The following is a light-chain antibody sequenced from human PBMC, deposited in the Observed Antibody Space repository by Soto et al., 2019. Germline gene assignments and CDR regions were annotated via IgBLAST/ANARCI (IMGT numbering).Light chain of an antibody. J-gene: IGLJ3*02. Sequence: QSVLTQSPSASASLGASVNLTCTLSSGHSSYAIAWHQQQPGKGPRYLMKLNSDGSHSKGDGIPDRFSGSSSGAERYLTISSLQSEDEADYYCQTWGTGIRVFGGGTKLTVL. CDR1: SGHSSYA. CDR2: LNSDGSH. CDR3: QTWGTGIRV. V-gene: IGLV4-69*01.